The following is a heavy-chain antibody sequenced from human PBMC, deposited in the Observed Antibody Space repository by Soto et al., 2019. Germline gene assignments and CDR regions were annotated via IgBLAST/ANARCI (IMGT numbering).Heavy chain of an antibody. CDR1: GGSITSGNSYS. CDR2: ISRSGST. D-gene: IGHD3-16*01. J-gene: IGHJ5*02. V-gene: IGHV4-30-2*01. Sequence: SETLSLTCTVSGGSITSGNSYSWSWIRQPPGKGLEWIGSISRSGSTSYNPSLKGRVTMSVDKSMNQFSLKLSSVTAADTAMYYCARAVAPYLGTWFDPWGQGTLVTVSS. CDR3: ARAVAPYLGTWFDP.